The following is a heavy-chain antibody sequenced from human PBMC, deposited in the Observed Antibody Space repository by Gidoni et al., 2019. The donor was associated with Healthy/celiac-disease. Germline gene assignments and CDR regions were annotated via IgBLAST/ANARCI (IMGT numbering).Heavy chain of an antibody. V-gene: IGHV4-39*07. Sequence: QLQLQESGPGLVKPSETLSLTCTVSGGSISSSSYYWGWIRQPPGKGLEWIGSIYYSGSTYYNPSLKSRVTISVDTSKNQFSLKLSSVTAADTAVYYCARASYSSGWRNYYYGMDVWGQGTTVTVSS. CDR1: GGSISSSSYY. D-gene: IGHD6-19*01. CDR2: IYYSGST. CDR3: ARASYSSGWRNYYYGMDV. J-gene: IGHJ6*02.